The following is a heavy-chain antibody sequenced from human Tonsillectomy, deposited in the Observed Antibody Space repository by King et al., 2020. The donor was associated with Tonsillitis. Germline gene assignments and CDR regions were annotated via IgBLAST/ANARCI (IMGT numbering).Heavy chain of an antibody. D-gene: IGHD3-10*01. CDR2: IGATGYT. CDR3: ARDRGWFGGLDI. V-gene: IGHV3-13*01. Sequence: VQLVESGGGLVQPGGSLRLSCAASGFTFSNYDMHWVRQGTGRGLDWVSTIGATGYTYYSDSVKGRFTISREDAKNSLFLQMNSLTAGDTAVYYCARDRGWFGGLDIWGQGTMVTVSS. J-gene: IGHJ3*02. CDR1: GFTFSNYD.